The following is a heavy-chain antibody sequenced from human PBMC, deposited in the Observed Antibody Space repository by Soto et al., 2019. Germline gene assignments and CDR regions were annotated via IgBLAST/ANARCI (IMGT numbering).Heavy chain of an antibody. J-gene: IGHJ6*02. CDR3: ARGVAAAGKGSDYYYYGMDV. D-gene: IGHD6-13*01. Sequence: SETLPLTCAVYGGSFSGYYWSWIRQPPGKGLEWIGEINHSGSTNYNPSLKSRVTISVDTSKNQFSLKLSSVTAADTAVYYCARGVAAAGKGSDYYYYGMDVWGQGTTVTVSS. CDR2: INHSGST. V-gene: IGHV4-34*01. CDR1: GGSFSGYY.